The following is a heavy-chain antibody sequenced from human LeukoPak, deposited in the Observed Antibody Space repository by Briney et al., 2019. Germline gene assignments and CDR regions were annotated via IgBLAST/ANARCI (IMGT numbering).Heavy chain of an antibody. J-gene: IGHJ4*02. CDR1: SGSITSSTYY. D-gene: IGHD3-22*01. CDR2: IHHSGDT. CDR3: ARLGGYYDPPDY. V-gene: IGHV4-39*01. Sequence: SEILSLTCTVSSGSITSSTYYWAWVRQPPGKGLEWTGTIHHSGDTYYNPSLKSRVTISVDTSKNQFSLNLSSVTAADTAVYYCARLGGYYDPPDYWGQGTLVTVSS.